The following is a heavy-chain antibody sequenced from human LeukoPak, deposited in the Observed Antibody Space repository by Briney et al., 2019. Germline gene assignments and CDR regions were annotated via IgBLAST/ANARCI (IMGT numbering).Heavy chain of an antibody. CDR3: ARPRWLQFGPHDS. J-gene: IGHJ4*02. D-gene: IGHD5-24*01. Sequence: GGSLRLSCAASGFTFSSYTMTWVRQSPGKGLEWVANINQDGSERHYVDSVRGRFTISRDNAKNSLYLQMNSLRAEDTAVYYCARPRWLQFGPHDSWGQGTLVTVSS. V-gene: IGHV3-7*01. CDR1: GFTFSSYT. CDR2: INQDGSER.